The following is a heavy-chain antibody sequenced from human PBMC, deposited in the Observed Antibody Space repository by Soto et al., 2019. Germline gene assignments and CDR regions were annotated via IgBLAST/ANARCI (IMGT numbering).Heavy chain of an antibody. CDR1: GFTFSSYA. J-gene: IGHJ4*02. CDR2: ISYDGSNK. V-gene: IGHV3-30-3*01. D-gene: IGHD1-26*01. Sequence: PGGSLRLSCAASGFTFSSYAMHWVRQAPGKGLEWVAVISYDGSNKYYADSVKGRFTISRDNSKNTLYLQMNSLRAEDTAVYYCARDTGGSYYLFDYWGQGTLVTVSS. CDR3: ARDTGGSYYLFDY.